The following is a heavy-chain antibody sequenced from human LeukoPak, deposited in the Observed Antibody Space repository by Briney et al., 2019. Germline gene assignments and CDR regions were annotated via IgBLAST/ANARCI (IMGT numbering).Heavy chain of an antibody. V-gene: IGHV1-69*06. CDR1: GDTFSNYA. CDR2: IIPIFGTA. Sequence: GASVKVSCKASGDTFSNYAISWVRQAPGQGLEWMGGIIPIFGTANYAQKFQGRVTITADKSTSTAYVELSSLRSEDTAVYYCARDVFPDGGYCSGGSCRYNWFDPWGQGTLATVSS. J-gene: IGHJ5*02. D-gene: IGHD2-15*01. CDR3: ARDVFPDGGYCSGGSCRYNWFDP.